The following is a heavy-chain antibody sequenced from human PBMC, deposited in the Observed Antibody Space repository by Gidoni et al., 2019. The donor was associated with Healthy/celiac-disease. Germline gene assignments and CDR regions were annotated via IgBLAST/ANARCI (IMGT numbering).Heavy chain of an antibody. CDR2: INHSGST. D-gene: IGHD6-19*01. CDR3: AREKWRSSGGVDY. Sequence: QVQPQQWGAGLLKPSETLSLTCAVYGGSFSGYYWSWIRQPPGKGLEWIGEINHSGSTNYNPSLKSRVTISVDTSKNQFSLKLSSVTAADTAVYYCAREKWRSSGGVDYWGQGTLVTVSS. J-gene: IGHJ4*02. CDR1: GGSFSGYY. V-gene: IGHV4-34*01.